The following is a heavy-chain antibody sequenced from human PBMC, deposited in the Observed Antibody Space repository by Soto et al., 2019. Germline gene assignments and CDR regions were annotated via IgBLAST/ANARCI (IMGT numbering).Heavy chain of an antibody. CDR3: ARDRDSSGWYNWFDP. CDR1: GFTFSSYW. CDR2: INSDGSST. Sequence: GGSLRLSCAASGFTFSSYWMHWVRQAPGKGLVWVSRINSDGSSTSYADSVKGRFTISRDNAKNTLYLQMNSLRAEDTAVYYCARDRDSSGWYNWFDPWGQGTLVTVSS. V-gene: IGHV3-74*01. J-gene: IGHJ5*02. D-gene: IGHD6-19*01.